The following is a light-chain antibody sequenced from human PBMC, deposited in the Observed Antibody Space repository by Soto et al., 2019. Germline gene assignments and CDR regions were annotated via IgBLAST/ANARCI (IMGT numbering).Light chain of an antibody. CDR1: SSDVGGYNY. CDR3: SSYTSSSTLDV. J-gene: IGLJ7*01. V-gene: IGLV2-14*01. CDR2: DVS. Sequence: QSDLTQPASVSGSPGQSITISCTGTSSDVGGYNYVSWYQQHPGKAPKLMIYDVSNRPSGVSNRFSGSKSGNTASLTISGLQAEDEADYYCSSYTSSSTLDVFGGGTQLTVL.